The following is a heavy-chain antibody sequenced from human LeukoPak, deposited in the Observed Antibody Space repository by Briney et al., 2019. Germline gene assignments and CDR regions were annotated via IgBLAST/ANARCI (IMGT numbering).Heavy chain of an antibody. J-gene: IGHJ6*02. CDR1: GGSLSGYY. Sequence: SETLSLTCAVYGGSLSGYYWSWIRQPPGKGLEWSGEINHSGNTNYNPSLKSGVTISVDTSKNQFSLKLRSVTAAGTAVYYWARDHLSRSVPARRRDYYSGMDVWGQGTTVTASS. CDR2: INHSGNT. V-gene: IGHV4-34*01. CDR3: ARDHLSRSVPARRRDYYSGMDV. D-gene: IGHD1-14*01.